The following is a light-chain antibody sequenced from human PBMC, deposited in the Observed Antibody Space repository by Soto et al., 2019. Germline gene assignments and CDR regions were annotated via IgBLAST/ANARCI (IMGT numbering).Light chain of an antibody. V-gene: IGKV1-8*01. CDR1: QGINRY. Sequence: AIRMTQSPSSLSASTGDRVTVTCRASQGINRYLAWYQQKPGKAPKLLIYGAFTLQTGVPSRFSGSGSGTDFTLTISSLQSEDFATYYCQQYYSHPPLTFGGGTKVDIK. J-gene: IGKJ4*01. CDR2: GAF. CDR3: QQYYSHPPLT.